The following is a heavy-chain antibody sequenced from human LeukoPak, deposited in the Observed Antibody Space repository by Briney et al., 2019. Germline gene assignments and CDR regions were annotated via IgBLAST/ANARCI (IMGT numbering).Heavy chain of an antibody. CDR3: AKDVCSSTSCSGYFQH. CDR1: GGTFSSYA. Sequence: ASVKVSCKASGGTFSSYAMSWVRQAPGKGLEWVSAIGGSGGSTYYADSVKGRFTISRDNSKNTLYLQMNSLRAEDTAVYYCAKDVCSSTSCSGYFQHWGQGTLVTVSS. V-gene: IGHV3-23*01. CDR2: IGGSGGST. D-gene: IGHD2-2*01. J-gene: IGHJ1*01.